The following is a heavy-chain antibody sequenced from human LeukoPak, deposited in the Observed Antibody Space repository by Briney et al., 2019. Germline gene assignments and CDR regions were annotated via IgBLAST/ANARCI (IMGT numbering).Heavy chain of an antibody. Sequence: PSETLSLTCTVSGGSISSYYWSWIRQPPGKGLEWIGYIYYSGSTNYNPSLKSRVTISVDTPKNQFSLKLSSVTAADTAVYYCARVASRDSSSWYYFDYWGQGTLVTVSS. J-gene: IGHJ4*02. CDR3: ARVASRDSSSWYYFDY. CDR1: GGSISSYY. CDR2: IYYSGST. D-gene: IGHD6-13*01. V-gene: IGHV4-59*01.